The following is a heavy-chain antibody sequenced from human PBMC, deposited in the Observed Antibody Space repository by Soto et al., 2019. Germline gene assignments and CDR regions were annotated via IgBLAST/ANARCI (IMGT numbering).Heavy chain of an antibody. CDR1: GFTFSSYW. CDR2: IKQDGSEK. J-gene: IGHJ4*02. V-gene: IGHV3-7*01. CDR3: AREAQQLVSPFDY. Sequence: GGSLRLSCAASGFTFSSYWMSWVRQAPGKGLEWVANIKQDGSEKYYVDSVKGRFTISRDNAKNSLYLQMNSLRAEDTAVYYCAREAQQLVSPFDYWGQGTLVTVSS. D-gene: IGHD6-13*01.